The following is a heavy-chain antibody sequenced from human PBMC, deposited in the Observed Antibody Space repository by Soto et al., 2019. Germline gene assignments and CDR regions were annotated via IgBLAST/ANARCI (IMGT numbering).Heavy chain of an antibody. CDR2: ISDNGNTK. Sequence: LRLSCAASGFTFSYYAMHWVRQAPGKGLEWMAVISDNGNTKYLADSVKGRFTISRDTSKNTLYLQMSSLRVEDTAVYYCARDPGGYPLGIFNIWGQGTRVTVSS. CDR3: ARDPGGYPLGIFNI. D-gene: IGHD2-8*02. V-gene: IGHV3-30-3*01. CDR1: GFTFSYYA. J-gene: IGHJ3*02.